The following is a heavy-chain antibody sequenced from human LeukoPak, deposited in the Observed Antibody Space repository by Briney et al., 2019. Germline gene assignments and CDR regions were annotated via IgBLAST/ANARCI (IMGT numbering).Heavy chain of an antibody. Sequence: ASVKVSCKASGYTFTGYHMHWVRQAPGQGLEWLGIIIPSDGSTTYAQRFQGRVTVTRDTSTSTVYMELNNLRSEDTAVYYCARELPDTYGPHFDSWGQGTPVTVSS. CDR1: GYTFTGYH. V-gene: IGHV1-46*01. CDR2: IIPSDGST. J-gene: IGHJ4*02. D-gene: IGHD2-8*01. CDR3: ARELPDTYGPHFDS.